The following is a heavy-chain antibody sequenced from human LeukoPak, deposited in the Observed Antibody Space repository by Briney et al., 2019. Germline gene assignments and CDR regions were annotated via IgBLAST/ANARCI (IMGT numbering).Heavy chain of an antibody. V-gene: IGHV1-2*02. D-gene: IGHD3-9*01. CDR2: INPKSGGT. CDR3: ARSPHILTGENFDY. J-gene: IGHJ4*02. CDR1: GYTFSGYY. Sequence: GASVKVSCKASGYTFSGYYMHWVRQAPGQGLEWMGWINPKSGGTNEAQKFHDRVTMTRDTSIRTAYMEVSRLRSDDTALYYCARSPHILTGENFDYWGQGTLVTVSS.